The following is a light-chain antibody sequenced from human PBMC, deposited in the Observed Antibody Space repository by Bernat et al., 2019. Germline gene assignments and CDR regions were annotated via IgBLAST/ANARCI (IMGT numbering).Light chain of an antibody. CDR3: SSYTTGNSFWV. CDR1: SSDVGAFEH. V-gene: IGLV2-23*02. J-gene: IGLJ3*02. Sequence: QSALTQPPSASVSGSPGQSITISCTATSSDVGAFEHVSWFQQHPGKAPKLMISEVSRRPSGVSHRFSGSKSGNTASLTISGLQAEDEADYYCSSYTTGNSFWVFGGGTKLTVL. CDR2: EVS.